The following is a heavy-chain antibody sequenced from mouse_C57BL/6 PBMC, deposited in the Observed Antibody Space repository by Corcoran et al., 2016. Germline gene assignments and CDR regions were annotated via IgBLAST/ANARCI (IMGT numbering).Heavy chain of an antibody. V-gene: IGHV1-81*01. Sequence: QVQLQQSGAELARPGASVKLSCKASGYTFTSYGISWVKQRTGQGLEGIGEIYPRSGNTYYNEKFKGKATLTADKSSSTAYMELRSLTSEDSAVYFCARDYGSSLRFAYWGQGTLVTVSA. J-gene: IGHJ3*01. CDR1: GYTFTSYG. CDR2: IYPRSGNT. D-gene: IGHD1-1*01. CDR3: ARDYGSSLRFAY.